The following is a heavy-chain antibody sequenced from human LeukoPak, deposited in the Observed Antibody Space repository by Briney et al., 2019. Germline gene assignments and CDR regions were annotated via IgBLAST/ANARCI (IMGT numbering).Heavy chain of an antibody. D-gene: IGHD6-25*01. Sequence: TGGSLRLSCAASGFTVSSNYMSWVRQAPGKGLEWVSVIYSGGNTYYADSGKGRFTISRDSSKNTLYLQMNSLRAEDTAVYYCARDSGGFDYWGQGTLVTVSS. V-gene: IGHV3-53*01. CDR2: IYSGGNT. CDR3: ARDSGGFDY. J-gene: IGHJ4*02. CDR1: GFTVSSNY.